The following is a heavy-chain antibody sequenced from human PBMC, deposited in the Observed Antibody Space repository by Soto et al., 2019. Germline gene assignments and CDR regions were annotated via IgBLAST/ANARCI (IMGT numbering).Heavy chain of an antibody. CDR1: GGSISSGDYY. D-gene: IGHD5-18*01. Sequence: SETLSLTCTVSGGSISSGDYYWSWIRQPPGKGLEWIGYIYYSGSTYYNPSLKSRVTISVDTSKNQFSLKLSSVTAADTAVYYCARDPKQLWPAFDYWGQGTLVTVS. CDR3: ARDPKQLWPAFDY. CDR2: IYYSGST. J-gene: IGHJ4*02. V-gene: IGHV4-30-4*01.